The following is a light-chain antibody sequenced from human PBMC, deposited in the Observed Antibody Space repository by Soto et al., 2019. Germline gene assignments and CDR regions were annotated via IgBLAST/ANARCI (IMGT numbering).Light chain of an antibody. CDR2: GAS. V-gene: IGKV3-15*01. J-gene: IGKJ1*01. CDR3: QQYNNWPPWT. CDR1: QSVSSN. Sequence: IVMTHSPATLSVSPGERATLSCRASQSVSSNLAWYQQKLGQAPRLLIYGASTRTTGIPARFSGSASGTEFTLTISSLQSEDFAVYYCQQYNNWPPWTFGQGTKVDIK.